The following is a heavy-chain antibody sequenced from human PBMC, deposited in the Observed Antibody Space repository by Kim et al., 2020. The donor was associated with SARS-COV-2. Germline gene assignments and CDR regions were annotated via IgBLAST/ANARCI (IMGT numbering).Heavy chain of an antibody. V-gene: IGHV3-30-3*01. D-gene: IGHD3-22*01. Sequence: GGSLRLSCAASGFTFSSYAMHWVRQAPGKGLEWVAVISYDGSNKYYADSVKGRFTISRDNSKNTLYLQMNSLRAEDTAVYYCARTYYYDSSGYYWYEVGYYYGMDVWGQGTTVTVSS. CDR1: GFTFSSYA. CDR2: ISYDGSNK. J-gene: IGHJ6*02. CDR3: ARTYYYDSSGYYWYEVGYYYGMDV.